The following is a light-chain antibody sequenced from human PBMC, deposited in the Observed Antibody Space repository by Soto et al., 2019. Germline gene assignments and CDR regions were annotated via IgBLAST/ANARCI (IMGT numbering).Light chain of an antibody. V-gene: IGKV1-5*03. Sequence: DIQLNQTPSTLSGSVGDRVTITFRASQTISSWLAWYQQKPGKAPKLLIYKASTLKSGVPSRFSGSGSGTEFTLTISSLQPDDFPTFYFQHYNSYSEAFGQGTRVDIK. CDR2: KAS. CDR1: QTISSW. J-gene: IGKJ1*01. CDR3: QHYNSYSEA.